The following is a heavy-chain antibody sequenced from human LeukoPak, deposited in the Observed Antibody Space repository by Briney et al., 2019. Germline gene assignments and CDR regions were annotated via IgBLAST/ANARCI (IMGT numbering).Heavy chain of an antibody. CDR3: ARVRVAGPGFYFDY. J-gene: IGHJ4*02. V-gene: IGHV4-39*07. CDR2: IYYSGST. D-gene: IGHD6-19*01. Sequence: SETLSLTCTVSGGSISSSSYYWGWIRQPPGKGLEWIGSIYYSGSTYYNPSLKSRVTISVDTSKNQFSLKLSSVTAADTAVYHCARVRVAGPGFYFDYWGQGTLVTVSS. CDR1: GGSISSSSYY.